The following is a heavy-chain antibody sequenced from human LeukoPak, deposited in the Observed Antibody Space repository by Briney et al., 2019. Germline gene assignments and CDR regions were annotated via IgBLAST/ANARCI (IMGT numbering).Heavy chain of an antibody. CDR2: IYSGGST. J-gene: IGHJ6*02. CDR1: GGSISSYY. Sequence: ETLSLTCTVSGGSISSYYWSWVRQAPGKGLECVTVIYSGGSTYYADSVKGRFTISRDNSKNTLYLQMNSLRAEDTAMYYCASQLFPNGMDVWGQGTTVTVSS. CDR3: ASQLFPNGMDV. V-gene: IGHV3-53*01. D-gene: IGHD2-2*01.